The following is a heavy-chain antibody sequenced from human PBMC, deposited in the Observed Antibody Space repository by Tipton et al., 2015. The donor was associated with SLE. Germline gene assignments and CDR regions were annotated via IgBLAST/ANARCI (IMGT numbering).Heavy chain of an antibody. CDR2: ILYSGST. CDR3: ARGLRSGGSSSWFDP. D-gene: IGHD2-15*01. CDR1: GGSISSYY. V-gene: IGHV4-59*01. J-gene: IGHJ5*02. Sequence: TLSLTCTVSGGSISSYYWTWIRQPPGKGLEWIGFILYSGSTNYNPSLKSRVTISVDTSKNQFSLKLSSVTAADTAVYYCARGLRSGGSSSWFDPWGQGTLVTVSS.